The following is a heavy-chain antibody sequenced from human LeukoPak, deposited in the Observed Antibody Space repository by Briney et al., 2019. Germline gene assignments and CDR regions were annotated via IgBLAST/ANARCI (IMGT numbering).Heavy chain of an antibody. CDR3: ARDCYGDYYYYYGMDV. CDR2: ISPNSGGT. CDR1: GYTFTGYY. V-gene: IGHV1-2*02. Sequence: ASVKVSCKASGYTFTGYYMHWVRQAPGQGLEWMGWISPNSGGTNYAQKFQGRVTMTRDTSISTAYMELSRLRSDDTAVYYCARDCYGDYYYYYGMDVWGQGTTVTVSS. D-gene: IGHD4-17*01. J-gene: IGHJ6*02.